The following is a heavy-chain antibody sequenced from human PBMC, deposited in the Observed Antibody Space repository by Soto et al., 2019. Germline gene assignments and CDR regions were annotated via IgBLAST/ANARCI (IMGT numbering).Heavy chain of an antibody. Sequence: QVQLVQSGAEVKKPGSSVKVSCKASGGTFSSYAISWVRQAPGQGLEWMGGIIPIFGTANYAQKFQGRVTITADESTSTAYMELSSLRSEDTAVYYCARIEHGGGSYYNYGMDVWGQGTTVTVSS. V-gene: IGHV1-69*01. CDR3: ARIEHGGGSYYNYGMDV. CDR2: IIPIFGTA. D-gene: IGHD2-15*01. CDR1: GGTFSSYA. J-gene: IGHJ6*02.